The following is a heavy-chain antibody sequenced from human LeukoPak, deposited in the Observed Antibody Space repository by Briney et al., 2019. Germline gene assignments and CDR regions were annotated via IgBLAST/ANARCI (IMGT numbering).Heavy chain of an antibody. Sequence: SETLSLTCTVSGGSISSYYWSWIRQPAGKGLEWIGRIYTSGSTNYNPSLKSRVTMSVDTSKNQFSLKLSSVTAADTAVYYCARERRRDGYNWRYFDLWGRGTLVTVSS. V-gene: IGHV4-4*07. D-gene: IGHD5-24*01. J-gene: IGHJ2*01. CDR3: ARERRRDGYNWRYFDL. CDR1: GGSISSYY. CDR2: IYTSGST.